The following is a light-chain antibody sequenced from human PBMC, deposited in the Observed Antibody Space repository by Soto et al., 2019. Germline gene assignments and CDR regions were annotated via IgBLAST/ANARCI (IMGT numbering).Light chain of an antibody. CDR1: QSVSSY. J-gene: IGKJ1*01. CDR2: DAS. V-gene: IGKV3-11*01. Sequence: PRTLSLSPGERATLSCRASQSVSSYLAWYQQKPGQAPRLLIYDASNRATGIPARFSGSGSGTDFTLTISSLEPEDFAVYYCQQRSTWTFGQGTKVDI. CDR3: QQRSTWT.